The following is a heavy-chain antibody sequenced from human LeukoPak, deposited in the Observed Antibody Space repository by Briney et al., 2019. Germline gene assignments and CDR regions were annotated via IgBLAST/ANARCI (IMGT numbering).Heavy chain of an antibody. CDR2: TYYRSKWHN. CDR3: AGATDYSSFLAY. D-gene: IGHD4-11*01. J-gene: IGHJ4*02. Sequence: SQTLSLTCAISGDGVSSNSAVWNWIRQSPSRGLEWLGRTYYRSKWHNEYAESVKSRISINSDTSKNLFSLQLNSVTPEDTAEYYCAGATDYSSFLAYWGQGTLVTVSS. V-gene: IGHV6-1*01. CDR1: GDGVSSNSAV.